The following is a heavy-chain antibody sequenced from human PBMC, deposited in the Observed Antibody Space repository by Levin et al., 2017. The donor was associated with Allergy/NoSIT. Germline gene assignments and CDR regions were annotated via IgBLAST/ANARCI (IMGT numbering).Heavy chain of an antibody. J-gene: IGHJ4*02. CDR2: IFYSGTT. V-gene: IGHV4-30-4*01. Sequence: ASETLSLTCTVSGGSIRSGDYYWSWIRQPPGTGLEWIGYIFYSGTTYYNPSLKSRVIISVDTSKNQCSLKLRSITAADTAVYYCARDADNYDANSGFDHWGQGTLVTVSS. CDR1: GGSIRSGDYY. D-gene: IGHD4-23*01. CDR3: ARDADNYDANSGFDH.